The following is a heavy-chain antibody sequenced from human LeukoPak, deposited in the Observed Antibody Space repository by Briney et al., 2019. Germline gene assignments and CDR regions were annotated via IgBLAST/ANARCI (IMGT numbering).Heavy chain of an antibody. CDR3: ARDVQQLSYKYWFDP. V-gene: IGHV3-33*01. D-gene: IGHD6-13*01. CDR1: GFTFSSYG. J-gene: IGHJ5*02. CDR2: IWYDGSNK. Sequence: PGGSLRLSCAASGFTFSSYGMHWVRQAPGKGLEWVAVIWYDGSNKYYADSVKGRFTISRDNSKNTLYLQMNSLRAEDTAVYYCARDVQQLSYKYWFDPWGQGTLVTVSS.